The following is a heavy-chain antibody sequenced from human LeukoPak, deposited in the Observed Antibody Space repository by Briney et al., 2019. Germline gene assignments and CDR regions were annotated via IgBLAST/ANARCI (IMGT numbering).Heavy chain of an antibody. CDR3: ARENYNILTGDYFYYMDV. CDR1: GFTFSSYS. D-gene: IGHD3-9*01. V-gene: IGHV3-21*04. Sequence: GGSLRLSCAASGFTFSSYSMNWVRQAPGKGLEWVSSISSSSYIYYADSVRGRFTISRDDSKNTLYLQMNSLRAEDTAVYYCARENYNILTGDYFYYMDVWGKGTTVTISS. J-gene: IGHJ6*03. CDR2: ISSSSYI.